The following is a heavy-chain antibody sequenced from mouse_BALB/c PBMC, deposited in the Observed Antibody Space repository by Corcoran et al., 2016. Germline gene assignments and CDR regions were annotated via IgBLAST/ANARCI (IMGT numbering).Heavy chain of an antibody. D-gene: IGHD2-3*01. CDR2: IWWDDVK. CDR3: ARIYDGYYGY. J-gene: IGHJ2*01. V-gene: IGHV8-8*01. Sequence: QVTLKESGPGILQPSQTLSLTCSFSGFSLSTSGMGVGWIRQPSGKGLAWLAHIWWDDVKRYNPALKSRLTISKDTPSSQVFLKIASVNTADTTTYFCARIYDGYYGYWGQGTTLTVSS. CDR1: GFSLSTSGMG.